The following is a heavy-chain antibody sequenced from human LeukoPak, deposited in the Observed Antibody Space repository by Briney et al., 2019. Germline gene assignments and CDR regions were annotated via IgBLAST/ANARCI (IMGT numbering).Heavy chain of an antibody. CDR3: AGAPLYSGGSGWSIYYFYAMDV. J-gene: IGHJ6*02. CDR1: GGSISSSY. CDR2: IDNSGST. D-gene: IGHD6-19*01. V-gene: IGHV4-59*01. Sequence: SETLSLTCTVSGGSISSSYWSWVRQPPGKGLEWIGYIDNSGSTNYNPSLKSRVTISLDTPKSQFSLKLSSVTAADTAVYYCAGAPLYSGGSGWSIYYFYAMDVWGQGTTVTVSS.